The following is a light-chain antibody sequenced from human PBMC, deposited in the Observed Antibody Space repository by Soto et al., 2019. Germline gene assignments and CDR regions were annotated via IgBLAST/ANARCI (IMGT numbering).Light chain of an antibody. J-gene: IGLJ1*01. CDR3: LLSYNGVFYV. Sequence: QAVVTQEHSLTVSPGGTVTLTCGSSTGAVTSGHYPYWFQQKPGQAPRTLIYDTSNKHSWTPARFSGSLLGGKAALTLSGAQPEDEAEYYCLLSYNGVFYVFGTGTKLTVL. CDR1: TGAVTSGHY. V-gene: IGLV7-46*01. CDR2: DTS.